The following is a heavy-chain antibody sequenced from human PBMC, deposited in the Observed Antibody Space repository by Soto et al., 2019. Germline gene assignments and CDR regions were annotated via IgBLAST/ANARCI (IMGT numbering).Heavy chain of an antibody. CDR2: IYYSGST. CDR3: ASMTRWGGSGSFDI. D-gene: IGHD3-10*01. CDR1: GGSISSGDYY. J-gene: IGHJ3*02. Sequence: PSETLSLTCTVSGGSISSGDYYWSWIRQPPGKGLEWIGYIYYSGSTYYNPSLKSRVTISVDTSKNQFSLKLSSVTAADTAVYYCASMTRWGGSGSFDIRGQGTMVTVSS. V-gene: IGHV4-30-4*01.